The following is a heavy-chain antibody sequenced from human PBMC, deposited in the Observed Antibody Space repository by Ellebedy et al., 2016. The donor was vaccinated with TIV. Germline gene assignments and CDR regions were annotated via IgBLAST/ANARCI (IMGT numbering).Heavy chain of an antibody. CDR2: IIPILGIA. CDR1: GCTCSSYA. D-gene: IGHD2-15*01. Sequence: AASVNVSCKGSGCTCSSYAISWVRQPPGQGLEWMGRIIPILGIANYAQKFQGRVTITADKSTSTAYMELRSLRSEDTAVYYCARDTPYCSGGSCYCAWGQGTLVTVSS. J-gene: IGHJ4*02. V-gene: IGHV1-69*04. CDR3: ARDTPYCSGGSCYCA.